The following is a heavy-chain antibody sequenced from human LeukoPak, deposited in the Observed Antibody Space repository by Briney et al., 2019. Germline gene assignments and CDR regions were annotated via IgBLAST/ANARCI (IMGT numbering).Heavy chain of an antibody. CDR3: ARLSSGWLSFAP. J-gene: IGHJ5*02. CDR1: GGSISSSNW. CDR2: IYHSGRS. Sequence: PSGTLSLTCAVSGGSISSSNWWSWGRQPPGKGGEWSGEIYHSGRSNYNPSLKRRGTISVDKSQNQFSLKLSSVTAADTAMYYCARLSSGWLSFAPWGQGTLVTASS. D-gene: IGHD6-19*01. V-gene: IGHV4-4*02.